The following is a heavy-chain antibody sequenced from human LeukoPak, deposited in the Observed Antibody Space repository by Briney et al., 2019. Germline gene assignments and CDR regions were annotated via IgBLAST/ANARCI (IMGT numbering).Heavy chain of an antibody. CDR3: ARALSLDYNYYMDV. CDR1: GYTFTSYD. D-gene: IGHD3-16*02. CDR2: MNPNSGNT. V-gene: IGHV1-8*01. J-gene: IGHJ6*03. Sequence: GASVKVSCKASGYTFTSYDINWVRQATGQGLEWMGWMNPNSGNTGYAQKFQGRVTMTRNTSISTAYMELSSLRSEDTAVYYCARALSLDYNYYMDVWGKGTTVTVSS.